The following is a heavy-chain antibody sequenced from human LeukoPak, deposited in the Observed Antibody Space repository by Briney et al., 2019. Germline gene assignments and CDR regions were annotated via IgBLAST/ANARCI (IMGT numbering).Heavy chain of an antibody. Sequence: GGSLRLSCAASGFTVSSNYMSWVRQAPGKGLEWVSVIYSGGSTYYADSVKGRFTISRDNSKNTLYLQMNSLRAEDTAVYYCARGAYVIPYYFDYWGQGTLVTVSS. CDR2: IYSGGST. J-gene: IGHJ4*02. CDR1: GFTVSSNY. D-gene: IGHD2-21*01. CDR3: ARGAYVIPYYFDY. V-gene: IGHV3-66*01.